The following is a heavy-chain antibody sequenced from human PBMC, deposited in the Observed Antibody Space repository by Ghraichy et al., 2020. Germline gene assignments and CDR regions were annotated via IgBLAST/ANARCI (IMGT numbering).Heavy chain of an antibody. CDR2: IRKKVNSYTT. Sequence: GGSLRLSCVVSGFTFSDHYMDWVRQAPGKGLEWVGRIRKKVNSYTTEYAASVKGRFTISRDDSQNSLYLQMNSLKTEDTAVYYCARDLIRDNAYFESWGQGTLVTVTS. CDR1: GFTFSDHY. V-gene: IGHV3-72*01. J-gene: IGHJ4*02. CDR3: ARDLIRDNAYFES. D-gene: IGHD3-10*01.